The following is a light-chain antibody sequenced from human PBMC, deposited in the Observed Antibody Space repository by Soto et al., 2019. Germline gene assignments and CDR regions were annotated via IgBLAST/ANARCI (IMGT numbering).Light chain of an antibody. CDR1: QGISSY. Sequence: IPSTHSPSTLSASVFSTVTITCLASQGISSYLAWYHQKPGKAPNILIYAASTLQSGVPSRLSGSGSGTDFTLTISCLQSEDFATYYCQQYYSYPRTFGQGTKVDIK. J-gene: IGKJ1*01. CDR3: QQYYSYPRT. CDR2: AAS. V-gene: IGKV1-8*01.